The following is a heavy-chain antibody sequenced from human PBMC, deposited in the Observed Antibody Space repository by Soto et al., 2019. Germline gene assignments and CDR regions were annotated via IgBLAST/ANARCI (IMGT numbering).Heavy chain of an antibody. Sequence: PGGSLRLSCAASGFTFSSYSMNWVRQAPGKGLEWVSSITSSSSYIYYTDSVKGRFTISRDNAKNSLYLQMNSLRAEDTAVYYCARATRYVDYGMDVWGQGTSVTVS. J-gene: IGHJ6*02. V-gene: IGHV3-21*01. CDR3: ARATRYVDYGMDV. D-gene: IGHD1-1*01. CDR2: ITSSSSYI. CDR1: GFTFSSYS.